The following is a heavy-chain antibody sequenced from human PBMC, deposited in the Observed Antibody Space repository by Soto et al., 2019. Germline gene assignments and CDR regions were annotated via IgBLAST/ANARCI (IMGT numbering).Heavy chain of an antibody. J-gene: IGHJ4*02. CDR1: GFTVSSNY. Sequence: EVQLVETGGGLIQPGGSLRLSCAASGFTVSSNYMSWVRQAPGKGLEWVSVIYSGGSTYYADSVKGRFTISRDNSKNTLYLQMNSLRAEDTAVSYCARDMSIGYYTYWGQGTLVTVSS. CDR3: ARDMSIGYYTY. V-gene: IGHV3-53*02. D-gene: IGHD3-22*01. CDR2: IYSGGST.